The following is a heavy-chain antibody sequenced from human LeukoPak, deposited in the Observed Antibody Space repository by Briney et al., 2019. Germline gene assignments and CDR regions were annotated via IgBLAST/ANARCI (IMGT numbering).Heavy chain of an antibody. D-gene: IGHD3-22*01. CDR2: IYPGDSDN. CDR1: GSRFTSYW. Sequence: GAPLKISSKGSGSRFTSYWIGWVRPLPGKGLGWMGIIYPGDSDNRYNTSFQGQVTISADKSITTAYLQWSSLKASDTAMYYCARHLYYYDRRGYYLFDYWGQGTLVTVSS. CDR3: ARHLYYYDRRGYYLFDY. V-gene: IGHV5-51*01. J-gene: IGHJ4*02.